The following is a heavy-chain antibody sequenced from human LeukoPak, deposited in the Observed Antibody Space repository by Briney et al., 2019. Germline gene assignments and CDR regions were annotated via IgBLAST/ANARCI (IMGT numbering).Heavy chain of an antibody. CDR1: GFTFSHYS. CDR3: ARGMDWFDP. CDR2: ISGSVSNI. Sequence: GGSLRLSCAASGFTFSHYSMNWVRQAPGKGLEWVSSISGSVSNIYYADSLKGRFTISRVNAKSSLYLQMSSLRAEDTAVYYCARGMDWFDPWGRGTLVTVSS. J-gene: IGHJ5*02. D-gene: IGHD2-8*01. V-gene: IGHV3-21*01.